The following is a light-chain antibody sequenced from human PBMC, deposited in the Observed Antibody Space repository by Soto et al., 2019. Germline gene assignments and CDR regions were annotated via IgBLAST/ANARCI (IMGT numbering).Light chain of an antibody. J-gene: IGLJ1*01. CDR1: SSDIGGYHY. CDR2: DVS. CDR3: SSYTITSTLYV. V-gene: IGLV2-14*03. Sequence: QSALTQPASVSGSPGQSITISCTGTSSDIGGYHYASWYQQLPGKVPKLIIYDVSNRPSGVPDRFSGSKSGNAASLTISGLQAEDEADYYCSSYTITSTLYVFVTGTKLTVL.